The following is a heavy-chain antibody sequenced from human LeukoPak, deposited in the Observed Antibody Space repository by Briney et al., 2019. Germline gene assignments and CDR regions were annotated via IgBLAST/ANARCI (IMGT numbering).Heavy chain of an antibody. D-gene: IGHD2-15*01. V-gene: IGHV3-21*01. CDR1: GFSFSSYN. CDR3: ARVSTGVYCSGGTCYSDAEYFQH. Sequence: GGSLRLSCAASGFSFSSYNMNWVRQAPGKGLEWVSSITTSSTYTFYADSVKGRFTISRDNAKNSLYLQMNSLRAEDTAVYYCARVSTGVYCSGGTCYSDAEYFQHWGQGTLVTVSS. CDR2: ITTSSTYT. J-gene: IGHJ1*01.